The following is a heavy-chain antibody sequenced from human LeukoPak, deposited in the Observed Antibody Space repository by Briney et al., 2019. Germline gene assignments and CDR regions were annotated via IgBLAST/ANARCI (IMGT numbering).Heavy chain of an antibody. CDR1: GGSISSYY. Sequence: SETLSLTCTVSGGSISSYYWSWIRQPPGKGLEWIGYIYYSGRTKYNPSLKSRVTISVDTSKNQFSLKLSSVTAADTAVYYCASADYEDAFDIWGQGTMVTVSS. V-gene: IGHV4-59*12. CDR2: IYYSGRT. J-gene: IGHJ3*02. CDR3: ASADYEDAFDI. D-gene: IGHD4-17*01.